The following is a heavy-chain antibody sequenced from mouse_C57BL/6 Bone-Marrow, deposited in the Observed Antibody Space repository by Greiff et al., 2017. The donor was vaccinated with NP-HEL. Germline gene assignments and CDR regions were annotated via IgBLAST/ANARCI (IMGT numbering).Heavy chain of an antibody. CDR2: IDPSDSET. D-gene: IGHD1-1*01. CDR1: GYTFTSYW. Sequence: QVQLKQPGAELVRPGSSVKLSCKASGYTFTSYWMHWVKQRPIQGLEWIGNIDPSDSETHYNQKFKDKATLTVDKSSSTAYMQLSSLTSEDSAVYYCARRHYGSRSYFDYWGQGTTLTVSS. J-gene: IGHJ2*01. CDR3: ARRHYGSRSYFDY. V-gene: IGHV1-52*01.